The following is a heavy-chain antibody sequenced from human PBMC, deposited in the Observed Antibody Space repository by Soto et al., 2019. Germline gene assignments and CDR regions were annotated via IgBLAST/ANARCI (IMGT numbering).Heavy chain of an antibody. CDR3: AQRTPENGMDV. J-gene: IGHJ6*02. Sequence: QITLKQSGPTLVQPTEPLTLTWTFSGFSSSTRGMAVAWIRQPPGRALEWLALIYWNDDPRYSPSLKSRLNLTKDTSKNQVVPTMTNMGPVDTATYYCAQRTPENGMDVWRQGTMVTV. CDR2: IYWNDDP. V-gene: IGHV2-5*01. CDR1: GFSSSTRGMA.